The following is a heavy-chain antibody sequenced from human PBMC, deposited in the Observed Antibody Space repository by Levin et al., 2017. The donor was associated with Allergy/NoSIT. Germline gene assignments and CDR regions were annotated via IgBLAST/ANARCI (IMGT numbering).Heavy chain of an antibody. D-gene: IGHD4-17*01. CDR2: IYYSGST. CDR1: GGSISSYY. Sequence: SETLSLTCTVSGGSISSYYWSWIRQPPGKGLEWIGYIYYSGSTNYNPSLKSRVTISVDTSKIQFSLKLTSVTAADTAVYYCARTPRGYGDYRFDYWGQGTLVTVSS. V-gene: IGHV4-59*01. CDR3: ARTPRGYGDYRFDY. J-gene: IGHJ4*02.